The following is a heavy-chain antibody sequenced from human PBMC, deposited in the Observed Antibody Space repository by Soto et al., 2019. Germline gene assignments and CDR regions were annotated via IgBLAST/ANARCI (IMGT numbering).Heavy chain of an antibody. Sequence: QGQLVQSGPEAKKPGASVKVSCKASGYTFSRYGISWVRQAPGQGLEWMGWISGYNGDTKYAQKVQGRVTMTIDTSQXPAYMELRSLTSDDTAIYYCAKNGQPPYYYYGMDVWGQGTTVTVSS. CDR1: GYTFSRYG. V-gene: IGHV1-18*01. CDR2: ISGYNGDT. D-gene: IGHD2-8*01. CDR3: AKNGQPPYYYYGMDV. J-gene: IGHJ6*02.